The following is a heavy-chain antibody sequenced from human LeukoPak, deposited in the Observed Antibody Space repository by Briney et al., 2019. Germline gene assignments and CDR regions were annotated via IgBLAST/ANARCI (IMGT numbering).Heavy chain of an antibody. J-gene: IGHJ5*01. CDR1: GFTVRDNF. Sequence: PGESLRLSCAASGFTVRDNFMGWVRQAPGKGLEWVSGIYADGSTYYADSVKGRFTLSRHSFGNTLSLEMNSLRPEDTALYYCARESSVSGWFIFWGQGTLVTVSS. CDR3: ARESSVSGWFIF. CDR2: IYADGST. V-gene: IGHV3-53*04. D-gene: IGHD6-19*01.